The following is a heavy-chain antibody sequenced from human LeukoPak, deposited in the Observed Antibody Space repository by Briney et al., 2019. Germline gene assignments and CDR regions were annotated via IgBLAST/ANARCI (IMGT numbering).Heavy chain of an antibody. CDR3: ARVGSTVAAGTPDY. CDR2: ISGSGSHT. CDR1: GFTFSSYA. Sequence: GGSLRLSCAASGFTFSSYAMHWVRQAPGKGLEWVSYISGSGSHTTYADSVRGRFTISRDNAKNSLSLQVNSLRADDTAVYYCARVGSTVAAGTPDYWGQGTLVTVSS. J-gene: IGHJ4*02. V-gene: IGHV3-21*05. D-gene: IGHD6-13*01.